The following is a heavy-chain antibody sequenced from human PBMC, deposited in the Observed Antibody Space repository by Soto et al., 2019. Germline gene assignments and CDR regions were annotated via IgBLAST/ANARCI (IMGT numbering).Heavy chain of an antibody. J-gene: IGHJ6*02. CDR2: INPNSGGT. Sequence: SVKVSCKGSGYTFSGYYIHWLRQAPGQGLEWMGWINPNSGGTNYAQKFQGRVTVTRDTPTSTAYMELSRLTSDDTAVYYCARSLTEGXCTITGCYTRPLYGMDVWGQGTTVTVSS. CDR3: ARSLTEGXCTITGCYTRPLYGMDV. V-gene: IGHV1-2*02. CDR1: GYTFSGYY. D-gene: IGHD2-2*02.